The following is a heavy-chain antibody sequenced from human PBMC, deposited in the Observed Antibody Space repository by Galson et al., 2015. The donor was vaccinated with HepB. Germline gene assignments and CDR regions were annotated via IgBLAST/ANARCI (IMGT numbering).Heavy chain of an antibody. CDR3: ARDTRTGIAALSDY. CDR1: GFTFSSYS. D-gene: IGHD6-13*01. V-gene: IGHV3-21*01. Sequence: SLRLSCAASGFTFSSYSMNWVRQAPGKGLEWVSSISSSSSYIYYADSVKGRFTISRDNAKNSLYLQMNSLRAEDTAVYYCARDTRTGIAALSDYWGQGTLVTVSS. J-gene: IGHJ4*02. CDR2: ISSSSSYI.